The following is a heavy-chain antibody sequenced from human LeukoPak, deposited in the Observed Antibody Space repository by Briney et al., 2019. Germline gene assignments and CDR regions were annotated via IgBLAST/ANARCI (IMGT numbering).Heavy chain of an antibody. V-gene: IGHV3-23*01. Sequence: PGGSLRLSCAASGFTFNNYAINWVRQAPGKGLEWVSAITGSGGSTYYADSVKGRFTISRDNSKNTLYLEMNSLKAEDTAVYYCAEGRRDGYNSGPRGDIWGQGTMVTVSS. CDR2: ITGSGGST. D-gene: IGHD5-24*01. CDR3: AEGRRDGYNSGPRGDI. CDR1: GFTFNNYA. J-gene: IGHJ3*02.